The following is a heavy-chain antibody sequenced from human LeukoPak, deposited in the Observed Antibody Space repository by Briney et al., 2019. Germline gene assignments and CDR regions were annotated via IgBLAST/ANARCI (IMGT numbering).Heavy chain of an antibody. CDR1: GGSISSSSYY. J-gene: IGHJ4*02. Sequence: PSETLSLTCTVSGGSISSSSYYWGWIRQPPGKGLEWIGSIYYSGSTYYNPSLKSRVTISVDTSKNQFSLKLSSVTAADTAVYYCARGSIKYSSSSPYLYWGQGTLVTVSS. CDR3: ARGSIKYSSSSPYLY. D-gene: IGHD6-6*01. V-gene: IGHV4-39*01. CDR2: IYYSGST.